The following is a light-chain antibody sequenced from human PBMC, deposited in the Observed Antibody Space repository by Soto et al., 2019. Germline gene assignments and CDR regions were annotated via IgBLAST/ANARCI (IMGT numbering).Light chain of an antibody. Sequence: QSALTQPASMSGSPGQSITISCTGTSSDVGSYNLVSWYQQHPGKAPKLMIYEVSKRHSGVSNRFSGSKSGNTASLTISGLQADDEADYYCCSYAGSSTLVFGGGTKLTVL. V-gene: IGLV2-23*02. J-gene: IGLJ2*01. CDR1: SSDVGSYNL. CDR3: CSYAGSSTLV. CDR2: EVS.